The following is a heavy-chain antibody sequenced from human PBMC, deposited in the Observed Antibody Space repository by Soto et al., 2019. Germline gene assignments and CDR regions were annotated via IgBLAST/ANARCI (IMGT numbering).Heavy chain of an antibody. J-gene: IGHJ4*02. Sequence: ASVNVSCQASGYTFTSYAMHWVRQAPGQRLEWMGWINAGNGNTKYSQKFQGRVTITRDTSASTAYMELSSLRSEDTAVYYCANALGLYYFDYWGQGTLVTVSS. V-gene: IGHV1-3*01. D-gene: IGHD3-16*01. CDR1: GYTFTSYA. CDR3: ANALGLYYFDY. CDR2: INAGNGNT.